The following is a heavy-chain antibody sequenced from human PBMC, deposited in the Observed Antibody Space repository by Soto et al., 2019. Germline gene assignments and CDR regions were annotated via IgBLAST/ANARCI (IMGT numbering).Heavy chain of an antibody. J-gene: IGHJ3*02. Sequence: QVQLQESGPGLVKPSETLSLTCTVSGGSISSYYWSWIRQPPGKGLEWIGYIYYSGSTNYNPSLKSRVTISVDTSKNQFSLKLSSVTAADTAVYYCAREAVRGVKHAFDIWGQGTMVTVSS. V-gene: IGHV4-59*01. CDR3: AREAVRGVKHAFDI. CDR1: GGSISSYY. D-gene: IGHD3-10*01. CDR2: IYYSGST.